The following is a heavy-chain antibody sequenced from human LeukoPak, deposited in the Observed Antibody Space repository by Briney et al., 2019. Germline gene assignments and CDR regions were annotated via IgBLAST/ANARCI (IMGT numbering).Heavy chain of an antibody. D-gene: IGHD3-10*01. CDR1: GYTFTSYD. CDR2: MNPNSGNT. Sequence: ASVKVSCKASGYTFTSYDINWVRQATGQVLEWMGWMNPNSGNTGYAQKFQGRVTMTRNTSISTAYMELSSLRSEDTAVYYCARGEVLLWFGESPGGFDPWGQGTLVTVSS. CDR3: ARGEVLLWFGESPGGFDP. J-gene: IGHJ5*02. V-gene: IGHV1-8*01.